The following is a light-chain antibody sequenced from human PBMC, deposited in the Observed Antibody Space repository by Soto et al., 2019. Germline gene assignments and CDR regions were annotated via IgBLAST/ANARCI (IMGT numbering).Light chain of an antibody. Sequence: EIVLIQSPATLSLSPGERATLSCRASQSVSSSYLAWYQQKPGQAPRLLIYGASSRATGIPDRFSGSGSGTDFTLTISRLEPEDFAVYYCQQYGSSWTFGQGTKVDIK. CDR3: QQYGSSWT. CDR1: QSVSSSY. V-gene: IGKV3-20*01. CDR2: GAS. J-gene: IGKJ1*01.